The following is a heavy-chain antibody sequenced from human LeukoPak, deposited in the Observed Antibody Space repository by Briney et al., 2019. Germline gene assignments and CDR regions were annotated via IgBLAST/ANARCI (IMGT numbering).Heavy chain of an antibody. V-gene: IGHV1-8*01. CDR1: GYSNYD. D-gene: IGHD5-12*01. Sequence: ASVKVSCRASGYSNYDVNWVRQATGQGLEWMGWMNPNSGNRGYAPKFQGRVTMTRDTSMTTAYMELSSLRSDDTAIYFCARSDLATITAGPFEYWGQGTLVAVSS. J-gene: IGHJ4*02. CDR2: MNPNSGNR. CDR3: ARSDLATITAGPFEY.